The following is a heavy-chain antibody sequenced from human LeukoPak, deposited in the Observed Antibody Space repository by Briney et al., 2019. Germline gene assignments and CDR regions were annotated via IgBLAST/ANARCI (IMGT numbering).Heavy chain of an antibody. Sequence: PGGSLRLSCAASGFTFSSYSMNGVRQAPGKGLEWVSYISSSSSTIYYADSVKGRFTISRDNAKNSLYLQMNSLRAEDTAVYYCARGEDTAMVNDYFDYWRQGTLVTVSS. CDR2: ISSSSSTI. D-gene: IGHD5-18*01. CDR1: GFTFSSYS. V-gene: IGHV3-48*01. CDR3: ARGEDTAMVNDYFDY. J-gene: IGHJ4*02.